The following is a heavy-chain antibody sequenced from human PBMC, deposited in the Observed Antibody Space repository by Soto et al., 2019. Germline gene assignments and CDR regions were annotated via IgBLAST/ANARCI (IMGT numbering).Heavy chain of an antibody. CDR1: GFTFSGSA. Sequence: EVQLVESGGGLVQPGGSLKLSCAASGFTFSGSAMHWVRQASGKGLEWVGRIRSKANSYATAYAASVKGRFTISRDDSKNTAYLQMDSLKTEDTAVYYCTIGGALVPGVVLQSWLPLGSEYFQHWGQGTLVTVSS. D-gene: IGHD2-21*01. CDR3: TIGGALVPGVVLQSWLPLGSEYFQH. V-gene: IGHV3-73*01. J-gene: IGHJ1*01. CDR2: IRSKANSYAT.